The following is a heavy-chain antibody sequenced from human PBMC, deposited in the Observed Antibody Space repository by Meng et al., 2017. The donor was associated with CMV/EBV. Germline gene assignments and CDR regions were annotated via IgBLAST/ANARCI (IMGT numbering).Heavy chain of an antibody. CDR3: ARDLHSTTPINSGSYHEDWGDAFDI. CDR1: GGTFSSYA. J-gene: IGHJ3*02. V-gene: IGHV1-69*10. Sequence: SVKVSCKASGGTFSSYAISWVRQAPGQGLEWMGGIIPILGIANYAQKFQGRVTITADKSTSTAYLELSSLRSEDTAVYYCARDLHSTTPINSGSYHEDWGDAFDIWGQGTMVTVSS. D-gene: IGHD1-26*01. CDR2: IIPILGIA.